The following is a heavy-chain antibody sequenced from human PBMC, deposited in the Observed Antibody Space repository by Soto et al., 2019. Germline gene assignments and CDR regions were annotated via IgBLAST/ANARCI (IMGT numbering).Heavy chain of an antibody. CDR2: INHSGST. J-gene: IGHJ4*02. Sequence: SETLSLTCAVYGGSFSGYYWSWIRQPPGKGLEWIGEINHSGSTNYNPSLKSRVTISVDTSKNQFSLKLSSVTAADTAVYYCARGLITMVRGVRYYFDYWGQGTLVTVSS. D-gene: IGHD3-10*01. V-gene: IGHV4-34*01. CDR1: GGSFSGYY. CDR3: ARGLITMVRGVRYYFDY.